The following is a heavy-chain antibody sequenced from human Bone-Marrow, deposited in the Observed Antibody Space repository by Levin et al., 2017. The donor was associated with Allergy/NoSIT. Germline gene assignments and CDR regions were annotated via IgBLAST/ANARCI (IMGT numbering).Heavy chain of an antibody. D-gene: IGHD1-26*01. J-gene: IGHJ4*02. CDR3: ATVDMGVTRGSFRF. V-gene: IGHV3-15*01. CDR1: AFSFTNAW. Sequence: GGSLRLSCAVSAFSFTNAWMSWVRQAPGKGLEWVGRIKSKTDGGTTDYAAPVKGRFTISRDDSKSTLYLQMNSLKTEDTGLYYCATVDMGVTRGSFRFWGQGALVTVSS. CDR2: IKSKTDGGTT.